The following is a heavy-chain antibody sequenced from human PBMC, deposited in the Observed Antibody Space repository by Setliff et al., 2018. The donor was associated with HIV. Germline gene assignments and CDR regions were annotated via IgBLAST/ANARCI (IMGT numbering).Heavy chain of an antibody. D-gene: IGHD6-25*01. Sequence: SETLSLTCRVSGYSIISGDYWGWIRQPAGKGLEWIGRIYTSGSTNYNPSLKSRVTISVDTSKNQFSLKLTSVTAADTAVYCCARYSPRGYTLTGPYWGQGTLVTVSS. CDR1: GYSIISGDY. CDR3: ARYSPRGYTLTGPY. V-gene: IGHV4-4*07. CDR2: IYTSGST. J-gene: IGHJ4*02.